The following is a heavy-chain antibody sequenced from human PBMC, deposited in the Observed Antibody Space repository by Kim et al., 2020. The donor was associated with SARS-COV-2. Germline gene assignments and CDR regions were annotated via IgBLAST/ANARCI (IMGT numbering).Heavy chain of an antibody. J-gene: IGHJ4*02. CDR2: INHSGST. CDR3: ARAEGYYDSSGYSYY. D-gene: IGHD3-22*01. CDR1: GGSFSGYY. V-gene: IGHV4-34*01. Sequence: SETLSLTCAVYGGSFSGYYWSWIRQPPGKGLEWIGEINHSGSTNYNPSLKSRVTISVDTSKNQFSLKLSSVTAADTAVYYCARAEGYYDSSGYSYYWGQGTLVTVSS.